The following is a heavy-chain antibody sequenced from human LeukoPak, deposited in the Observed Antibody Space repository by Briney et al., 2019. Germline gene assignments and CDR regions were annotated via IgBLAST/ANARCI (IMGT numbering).Heavy chain of an antibody. J-gene: IGHJ4*02. D-gene: IGHD6-6*01. CDR3: ARELRGFYFDY. CDR2: INHSGST. CDR1: GGSFSGYY. Sequence: SETLSLTCAVYGGSFSGYYWSWIRQPPGKGLEWIGEINHSGSTNYNPSLKSRVTISVDRSKNQFSLKLSSVTAADTAVYYCARELRGFYFDYWGQGTLVTVSS. V-gene: IGHV4-34*01.